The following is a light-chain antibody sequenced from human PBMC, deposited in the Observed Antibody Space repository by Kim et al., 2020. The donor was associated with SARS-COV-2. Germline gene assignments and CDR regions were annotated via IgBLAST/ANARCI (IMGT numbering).Light chain of an antibody. CDR1: SSTISASND. Sequence: VVIFCSASSSTISASNDVHWYQQLPGTAPKVFIYSNVQRPSGVPDRFSGSRSGTSASLAISGLQVEDEADYYCQACDTRVSGSVFGGGTRLTVL. J-gene: IGLJ3*02. CDR3: QACDTRVSGSV. V-gene: IGLV1-40*01. CDR2: SNV.